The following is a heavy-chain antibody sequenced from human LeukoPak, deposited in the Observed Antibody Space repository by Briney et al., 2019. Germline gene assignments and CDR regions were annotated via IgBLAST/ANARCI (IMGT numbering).Heavy chain of an antibody. D-gene: IGHD4-23*01. Sequence: GGSLSLSCAASGFTFSSYSMNWVRQAPGKGLEWVSSISSSSSYIYYADSVKGRFTISRDNAKNSLYLQMNSLRAEDTAVYYCARAPHDYGGNSYYFDYWVQGTLVTVSS. CDR3: ARAPHDYGGNSYYFDY. CDR2: ISSSSSYI. V-gene: IGHV3-21*01. J-gene: IGHJ4*02. CDR1: GFTFSSYS.